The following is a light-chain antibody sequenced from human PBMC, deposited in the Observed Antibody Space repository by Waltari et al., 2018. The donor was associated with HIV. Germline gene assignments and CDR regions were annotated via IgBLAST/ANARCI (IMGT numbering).Light chain of an antibody. J-gene: IGKJ1*01. Sequence: AVQLTQSPSSLSASTGDRVTLTCRASQSTSDNLVWYQQKPGTAPNLLIYAASTLQSGVPLRFNGSGSGTEFTLTISCLQSEDFATYYCQQYHTYPRTFGQGTKVEIK. CDR2: AAS. CDR3: QQYHTYPRT. CDR1: QSTSDN. V-gene: IGKV1-8*01.